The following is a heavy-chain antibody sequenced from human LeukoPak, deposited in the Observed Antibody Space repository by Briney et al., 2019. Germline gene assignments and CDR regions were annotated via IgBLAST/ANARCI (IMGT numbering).Heavy chain of an antibody. CDR1: GFTFSNYG. CDR2: ISYDGSVR. J-gene: IGHJ4*02. V-gene: IGHV3-30*03. Sequence: PGGSLRLSCAASGFTFSNYGMQWVRQAPGKGLEWVAIISYDGSVRYYGDSVRGRFTISRDNSKNTLYLQMNSLRAEDTAVYYCAVCHWHSSGCRNDYWGQGTLVTVSS. D-gene: IGHD6-19*01. CDR3: AVCHWHSSGCRNDY.